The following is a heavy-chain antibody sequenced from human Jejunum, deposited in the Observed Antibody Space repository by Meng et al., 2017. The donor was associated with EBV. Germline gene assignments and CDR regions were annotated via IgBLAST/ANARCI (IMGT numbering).Heavy chain of an antibody. Sequence: EVQLLESGGGLVQPGGSLRLSXAASGFTFSIYAMTWVRQAPGKGLEWLSVINDVGINTHYADSVKGRFTVSRDNSKNTLYLQMNSLRAEDTAVYYCAKRVTTVVTWAFDSWGQGTLVTVSS. CDR1: GFTFSIYA. J-gene: IGHJ4*02. CDR3: AKRVTTVVTWAFDS. D-gene: IGHD4-11*01. CDR2: INDVGINT. V-gene: IGHV3-23*03.